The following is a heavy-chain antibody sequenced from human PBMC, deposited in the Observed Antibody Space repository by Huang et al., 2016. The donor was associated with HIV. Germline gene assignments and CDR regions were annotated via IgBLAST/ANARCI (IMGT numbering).Heavy chain of an antibody. CDR3: ATKTAAMDI. CDR1: TFTFGAYW. D-gene: IGHD1-7*01. J-gene: IGHJ6*02. Sequence: VESGGRLVQPGGSIRLSCVGSTFTFGAYWMSWVRQVPGKGREGVANIKQDESEKYYVESVKGRFNISRDNAKTVLFLEMNNVRVEDTATYYCATKTAAMDIWGQGTTVTVS. CDR2: IKQDESEK. V-gene: IGHV3-7*01.